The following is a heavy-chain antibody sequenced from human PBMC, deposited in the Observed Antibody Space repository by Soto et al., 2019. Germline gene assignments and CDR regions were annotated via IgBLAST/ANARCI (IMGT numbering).Heavy chain of an antibody. D-gene: IGHD6-6*01. CDR2: IVVGSGNT. V-gene: IGHV1-58*01. Sequence: SVKVSCKASGFTFTSSAVQWVRQARGQRLEWIGWIVVGSGNTNYAQKFQERVTITRDMSTSTAYMELSSLRSEDTAVYYCAAAAYSSSSGIDYWGQGTLVTAPQ. CDR1: GFTFTSSA. J-gene: IGHJ4*02. CDR3: AAAAYSSSSGIDY.